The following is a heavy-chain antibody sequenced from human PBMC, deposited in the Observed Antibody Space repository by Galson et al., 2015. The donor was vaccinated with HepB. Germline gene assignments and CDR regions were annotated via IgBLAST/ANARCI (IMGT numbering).Heavy chain of an antibody. CDR2: ISAYNGNT. CDR3: AREGWVGATADYYYYGMDV. V-gene: IGHV1-18*04. D-gene: IGHD1-26*01. J-gene: IGHJ6*02. Sequence: SVKVSCKASGYTFTSYGISWVRQAPGQGLEWMGWISAYNGNTNYAQKLQGRVTMTTDTSTSTAYMELRSLRSDDTAVYYCAREGWVGATADYYYYGMDVWGQGTTVTVSS. CDR1: GYTFTSYG.